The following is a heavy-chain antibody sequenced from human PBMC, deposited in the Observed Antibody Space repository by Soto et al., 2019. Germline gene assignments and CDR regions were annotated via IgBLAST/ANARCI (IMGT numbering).Heavy chain of an antibody. J-gene: IGHJ4*02. CDR1: GGSISSSNW. CDR3: ASTYYYGSAKSVYYFDY. CDR2: IYHSGST. Sequence: SETLSLTCAVSGGSISSSNWWSWVRQPPGKGLEWIGEIYHSGSTNYNPSLKSRVTISVDKSKNQFSLKLSSVTAADTAVYYCASTYYYGSAKSVYYFDYWGQGTLVTVSS. V-gene: IGHV4-4*02. D-gene: IGHD3-10*01.